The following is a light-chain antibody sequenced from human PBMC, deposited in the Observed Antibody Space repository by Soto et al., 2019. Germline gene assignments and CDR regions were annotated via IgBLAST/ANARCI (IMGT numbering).Light chain of an antibody. V-gene: IGKV3-15*01. J-gene: IGKJ1*01. Sequence: EVVMTQSPATLSVSPGERATLSCRPSHSVRSRLASYQPKPGQAPRLLISGASTSAAGLPARFSGRGPRTKFPPPTPTPHSEDFAVYSCQHYNTWTWTLGKGTKVDIQ. CDR1: HSVRSR. CDR2: GAS. CDR3: QHYNTWTWT.